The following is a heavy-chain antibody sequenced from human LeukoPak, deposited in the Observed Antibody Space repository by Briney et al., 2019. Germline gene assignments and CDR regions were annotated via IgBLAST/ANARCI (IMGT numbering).Heavy chain of an antibody. CDR1: GYTFTGYF. D-gene: IGHD3-16*02. V-gene: IGHV1-46*01. CDR3: ARDNSVGDIAWWFAP. Sequence: ASVKVACKASGYTFTGYFMHWVRQAPGQGLEWMGLINPSGSSTLYAQKFQGRVTMTRDMSTTTDYMELSSLRSEDTAVYYCARDNSVGDIAWWFAPWGQGTLVTVSS. J-gene: IGHJ5*02. CDR2: INPSGSST.